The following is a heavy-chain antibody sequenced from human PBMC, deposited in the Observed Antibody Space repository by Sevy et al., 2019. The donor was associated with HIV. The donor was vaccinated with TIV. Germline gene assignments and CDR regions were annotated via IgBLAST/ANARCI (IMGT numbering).Heavy chain of an antibody. J-gene: IGHJ6*03. CDR1: GFTFGSYA. Sequence: GGSLRLSCAASGFTFGSYAMSWVRQPPGKGLEWVSTVSGSGRTTYDADSVKGRFTISRDNSKNTLYLQMNSLRAEDTAIYYCANDNPVYYYMDVWGKGTMVTVSS. CDR3: ANDNPVYYYMDV. V-gene: IGHV3-23*01. CDR2: VSGSGRTT.